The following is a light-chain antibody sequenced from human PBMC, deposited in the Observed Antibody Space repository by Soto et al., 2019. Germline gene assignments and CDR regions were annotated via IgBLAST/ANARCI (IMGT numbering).Light chain of an antibody. CDR3: QQRGQWPIT. J-gene: IGKJ5*01. V-gene: IGKV3-20*01. CDR2: GTS. CDR1: QSVSSSY. Sequence: EIVLTQSPGTLSLSPGERATLSCRASQSVSSSYLAWYQHKPGQAPRLLISGTSSRATDIPDRFSGSGSGTEFTLTISSLQPEDFATYYCQQRGQWPITFGQGTRLEIK.